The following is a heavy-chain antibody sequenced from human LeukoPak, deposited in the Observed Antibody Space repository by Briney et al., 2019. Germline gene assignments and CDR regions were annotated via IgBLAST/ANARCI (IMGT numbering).Heavy chain of an antibody. CDR1: GYTFTSYD. Sequence: ASVKVSCKASGYTFTSYDINWVRQATGQGLEWMGWMNPNSGNTGYAQKFQGRVTMTRNTSISTAYMELSSLRSEDTAVYYCARALDIVVVVAATELDYWGQGTLVTVSS. J-gene: IGHJ4*02. V-gene: IGHV1-8*01. CDR3: ARALDIVVVVAATELDY. CDR2: MNPNSGNT. D-gene: IGHD2-15*01.